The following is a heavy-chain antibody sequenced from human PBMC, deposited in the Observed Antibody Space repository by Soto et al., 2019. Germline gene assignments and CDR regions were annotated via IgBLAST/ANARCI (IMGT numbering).Heavy chain of an antibody. J-gene: IGHJ5*02. V-gene: IGHV4-59*12. CDR2: MYYSGST. Sequence: SETLSLTCTVSGDSLINYYWSWIRQPPGKGLEWIGYMYYSGSTNYNPSLKSRVTISVDTSKNQFSLKLISMTPADTAVYYCVRGDCLRLRNWFDPWGQGTLVTVSS. CDR3: VRGDCLRLRNWFDP. CDR1: GDSLINYY. D-gene: IGHD3-9*01.